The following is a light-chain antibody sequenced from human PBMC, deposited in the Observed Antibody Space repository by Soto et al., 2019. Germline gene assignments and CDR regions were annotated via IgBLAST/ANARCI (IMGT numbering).Light chain of an antibody. V-gene: IGLV1-51*01. CDR3: ATWDASLPGEV. CDR2: DNN. J-gene: IGLJ2*01. Sequence: QSVLTQSPSVSAAPGQKVTISCSGSSSNIGNNYVSWYQHLPGTAPKLLIYDNNKRPAGIPDRFSGSKSGTSGTLDITGLQTGDEGEYYCATWDASLPGEVFGGGTKLTVL. CDR1: SSNIGNNY.